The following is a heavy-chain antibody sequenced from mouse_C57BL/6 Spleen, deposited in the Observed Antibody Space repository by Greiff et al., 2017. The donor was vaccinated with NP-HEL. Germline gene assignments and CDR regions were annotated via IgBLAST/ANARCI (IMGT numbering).Heavy chain of an antibody. J-gene: IGHJ2*01. CDR2: ISYDGSN. Sequence: EVQLQESGPGLVKPSQSLSLTCSVTGYSITSGYYWNWIRQFPGNKLEWMGCISYDGSNNYNPSLKNRISITRDTSKNQFFLKLNSVTTEDTATYYCARQIFFDYWGQGTTLTVSS. CDR3: ARQIFFDY. CDR1: GYSITSGYY. V-gene: IGHV3-6*01.